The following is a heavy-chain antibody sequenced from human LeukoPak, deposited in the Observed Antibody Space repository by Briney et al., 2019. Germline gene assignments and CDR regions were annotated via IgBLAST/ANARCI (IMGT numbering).Heavy chain of an antibody. J-gene: IGHJ4*02. CDR2: ISGSGNTV. D-gene: IGHD1-26*01. CDR1: GFTFSDYY. CDR3: AGGSGGYRNDY. Sequence: GGSLRLSCAVSGFTFSDYYMSWIRQAPGKGLEWVSYISGSGNTVYYADSVRGRFTVSRDNAKNSLYLQMNSLRADDTAVFYCAGGSGGYRNDYWGQGTLVTVSS. V-gene: IGHV3-11*04.